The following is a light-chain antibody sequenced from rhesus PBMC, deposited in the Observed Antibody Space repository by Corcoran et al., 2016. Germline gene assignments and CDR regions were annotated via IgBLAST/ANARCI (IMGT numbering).Light chain of an antibody. CDR2: KAS. J-gene: IGKJ3*01. V-gene: IGKV1-22*01. Sequence: DIQMTQSPSSLSASVGDTVTITCRARQSISSWLAWYQQKPGKAPKLLIYKASSLHSGVPSRFSGSGSGTDFTLTISRLQSEDFATYYCQQYRSSPFTFGPGTKLDIK. CDR3: QQYRSSPFT. CDR1: QSISSW.